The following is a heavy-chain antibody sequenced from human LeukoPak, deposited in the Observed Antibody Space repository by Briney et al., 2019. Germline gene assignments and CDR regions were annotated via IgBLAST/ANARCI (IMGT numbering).Heavy chain of an antibody. V-gene: IGHV4-34*01. CDR2: INHSGST. CDR3: ARGGGYGPLGG. D-gene: IGHD5-18*01. Sequence: SETLSLTCAVYGGSFSGYYWSWIRQPPGKGLEWIGEINHSGSTNYNPSLKSRVTISADTSKNQFSLKLSSVTAADTAVYYCARGGGYGPLGGWGQGTLVTVSS. CDR1: GGSFSGYY. J-gene: IGHJ4*02.